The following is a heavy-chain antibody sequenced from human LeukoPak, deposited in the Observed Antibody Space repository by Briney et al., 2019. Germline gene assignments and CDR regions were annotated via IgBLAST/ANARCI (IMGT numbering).Heavy chain of an antibody. V-gene: IGHV4-59*08. D-gene: IGHD6-13*01. CDR1: GGSISSYY. CDR2: IYYSGST. Sequence: PSETLSLTCTVSGGSISSYYWSWIRQPPGKGLEWIGYIYYSGSTNYNPSLKSRVTISVDTSKNQFSLKLSSVTAADTAVYYCARKAAGMGAFDIWGQGTMVTVSS. J-gene: IGHJ3*02. CDR3: ARKAAGMGAFDI.